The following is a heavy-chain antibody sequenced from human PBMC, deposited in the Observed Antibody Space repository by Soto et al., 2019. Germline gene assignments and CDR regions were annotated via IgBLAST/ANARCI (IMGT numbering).Heavy chain of an antibody. CDR2: ISGSGGST. V-gene: IGHV3-23*01. CDR1: GFTFSSYA. CDR3: AKSLGRQQLVESDY. D-gene: IGHD6-13*01. J-gene: IGHJ4*02. Sequence: PGGSLRLSCAASGFTFSSYAMSWVRQAPGKGLEWVSAISGSGGSTYYADSVKGRFTISRDNSKNTLYLQMNSLRAEDTAVYYCAKSLGRQQLVESDYWGQGTLVTVS.